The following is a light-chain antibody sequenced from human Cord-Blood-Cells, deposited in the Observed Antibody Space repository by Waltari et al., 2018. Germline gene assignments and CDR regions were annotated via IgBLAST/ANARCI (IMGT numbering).Light chain of an antibody. J-gene: IGKJ4*01. Sequence: IQLTQSPSSLSASVGERVTITCRASQGISSYLAWYQQKPGKAPKLLIYAASTLQSGVPSRFSGSGSGTDSTLTISSLQPEDFATYYCQQLNSYPLTFGGGTKVEIK. CDR3: QQLNSYPLT. V-gene: IGKV1-9*01. CDR1: QGISSY. CDR2: AAS.